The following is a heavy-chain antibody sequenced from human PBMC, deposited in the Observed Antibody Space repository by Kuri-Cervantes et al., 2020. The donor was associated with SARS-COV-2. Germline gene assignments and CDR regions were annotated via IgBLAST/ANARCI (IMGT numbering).Heavy chain of an antibody. CDR2: ISSSSTTI. V-gene: IGHV3-48*01. D-gene: IGHD6-13*01. CDR1: GFTFSSYA. J-gene: IGHJ4*02. CDR3: ARAFGSYVAAAAAYYFDY. Sequence: GGSLRLSCEASGFTFSSYAMRWVRQVPGKGLEWVSYISSSSTTIYYADSVKGRFTISRDNAKNSLYLQMNSLRAEDTAVYYCARAFGSYVAAAAAYYFDYWGQGTLVTVSS.